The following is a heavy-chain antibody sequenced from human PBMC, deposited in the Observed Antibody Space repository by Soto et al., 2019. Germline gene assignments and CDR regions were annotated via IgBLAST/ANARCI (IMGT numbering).Heavy chain of an antibody. CDR2: ISRSSTYR. CDR1: GFTFNDYS. J-gene: IGHJ6*02. V-gene: IGHV3-21*01. CDR3: ARVLLWFGEFNDFGMDV. D-gene: IGHD3-10*01. Sequence: PGGPLRLSCVASGFTFNDYSMSWVRQAPGKGLEWVSSISRSSTYRWYADSVKGRFSISRDNAEKTPSLQMDNLRVADTAVYYCARVLLWFGEFNDFGMDVWGQGTTVTVSS.